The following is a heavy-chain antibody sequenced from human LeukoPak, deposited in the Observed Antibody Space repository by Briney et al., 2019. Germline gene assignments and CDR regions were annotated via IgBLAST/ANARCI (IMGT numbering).Heavy chain of an antibody. V-gene: IGHV3-23*01. CDR1: AFTFSNYA. CDR2: LMAPVSDGGA. J-gene: IGHJ4*02. D-gene: IGHD6-19*01. CDR3: AKNRGKGAVSGTGEIDY. Sequence: GGSLRLSCAASAFTFSNYAMSWVRQAPGKGLEWVQTLMAPVSDGGAYYADSVKGRFTISRDNSKNTLHLQMNSLRDEDTAMYYYAKNRGKGAVSGTGEIDYWGQGTLVTVSS.